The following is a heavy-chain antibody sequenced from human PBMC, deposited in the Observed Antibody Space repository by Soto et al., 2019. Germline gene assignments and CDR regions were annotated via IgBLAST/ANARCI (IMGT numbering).Heavy chain of an antibody. CDR2: ISAYNGNT. CDR1: GYTFTSYG. J-gene: IGHJ4*02. Sequence: QVQLVQSGAEVKKPGASVKVSCKASGYTFTSYGISWVRQAPGQGLEWMGWISAYNGNTNYAQKLQGRGTMTTDTSTSTAYVELRSLRSDDTAVYYCARDSPYGSGSYLGDYWGQGTLVTVSS. CDR3: ARDSPYGSGSYLGDY. V-gene: IGHV1-18*01. D-gene: IGHD3-10*01.